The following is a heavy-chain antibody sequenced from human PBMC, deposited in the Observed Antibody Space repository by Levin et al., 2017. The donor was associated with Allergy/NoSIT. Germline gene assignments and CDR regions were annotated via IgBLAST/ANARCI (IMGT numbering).Heavy chain of an antibody. V-gene: IGHV4-59*11. J-gene: IGHJ4*02. D-gene: IGHD1-26*01. Sequence: SETLSLTCTVSGDSISSHYWSWIRQPPEKGLEWIAYTHQTGDVNYNPSLKSRVTISLDTSKNQLSLKLTSVTAADTAVYYCARGSTAWDQWGQGTLVTVSS. CDR1: GDSISSHY. CDR3: ARGSTAWDQ. CDR2: THQTGDV.